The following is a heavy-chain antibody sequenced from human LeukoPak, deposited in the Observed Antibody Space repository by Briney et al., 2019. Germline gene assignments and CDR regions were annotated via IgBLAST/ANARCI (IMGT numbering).Heavy chain of an antibody. CDR2: IKPDESEK. Sequence: GGSLRLSCAASGFTFSNFWMTWVRQAPGKGLEWVANIKPDESEKYYVGSVKGRFTISRDNAKNSLYLQMNSPRAEDTAVYYCAKWGPYDILTGRINWGQGTLVTVSS. CDR1: GFTFSNFW. V-gene: IGHV3-7*03. J-gene: IGHJ4*02. CDR3: AKWGPYDILTGRIN. D-gene: IGHD3-9*01.